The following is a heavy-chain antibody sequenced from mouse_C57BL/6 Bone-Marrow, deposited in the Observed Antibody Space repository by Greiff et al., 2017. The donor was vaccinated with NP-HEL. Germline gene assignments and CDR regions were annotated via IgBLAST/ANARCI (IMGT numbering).Heavy chain of an antibody. CDR3: ADSSGQYYFDY. V-gene: IGHV14-2*01. J-gene: IGHJ2*01. D-gene: IGHD3-2*02. Sequence: VQLQQSGAELVKPGASVKLSCTASGFNIKDYYMHWVKQRTEQGLEWIGRIDPEDGETKYAPKFQGKATITADTSSNTAYLQLSSLTSVDTAVYYCADSSGQYYFDYWGQGTTLTVSS. CDR1: GFNIKDYY. CDR2: IDPEDGET.